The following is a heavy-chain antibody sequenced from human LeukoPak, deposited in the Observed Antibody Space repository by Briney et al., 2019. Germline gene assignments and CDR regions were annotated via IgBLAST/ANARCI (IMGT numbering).Heavy chain of an antibody. J-gene: IGHJ4*02. D-gene: IGHD3-22*01. Sequence: SETLSLTCTVSSGSISSSSYYWGWIRQPPGKGLXXXGNIYYSGSTYYNPSLKSRVTISVDTSQSQFSLRLSSVTAADTAVYYCARYDSGGFYRNFAYWGQGTLVTVSS. CDR3: ARYDSGGFYRNFAY. CDR1: SGSISSSSYY. CDR2: IYYSGST. V-gene: IGHV4-39*01.